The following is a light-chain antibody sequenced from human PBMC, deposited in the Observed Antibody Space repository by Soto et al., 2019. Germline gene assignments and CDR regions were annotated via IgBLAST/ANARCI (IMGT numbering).Light chain of an antibody. J-gene: IGLJ2*01. CDR2: ENN. CDR3: GTWDSSLGAAHVV. Sequence: QSVLTQPPSVSAAPGQKVTISCSGSSSNIGNNYVSWYQQLPGTAPKLLIYENNKRPSGIPDRFSGSKSGTSATLGITGLQTGDEADYYCGTWDSSLGAAHVVFGGGTQLTVL. CDR1: SSNIGNNY. V-gene: IGLV1-51*02.